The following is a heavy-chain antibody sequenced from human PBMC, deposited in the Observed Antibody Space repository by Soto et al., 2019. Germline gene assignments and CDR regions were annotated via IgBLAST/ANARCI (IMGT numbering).Heavy chain of an antibody. CDR1: EFTFSAYG. V-gene: IGHV3-30*18. J-gene: IGHJ6*02. CDR2: ISYDGSNK. D-gene: IGHD3-3*01. Sequence: GGSLRLSCAASEFTFSAYGMHWVRQAPGKGLEWVAVISYDGSNKYYADSVKGRFTISRDNSKNTLHLQMNSLRVEDTAVYYCAKGQSAFWGGLEDYYSGLDVWGQGTTVTVSS. CDR3: AKGQSAFWGGLEDYYSGLDV.